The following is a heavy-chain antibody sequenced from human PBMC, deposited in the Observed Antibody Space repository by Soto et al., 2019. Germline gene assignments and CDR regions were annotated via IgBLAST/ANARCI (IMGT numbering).Heavy chain of an antibody. CDR2: IHYSGST. V-gene: IGHV4-39*07. J-gene: IGHJ6*02. Sequence: SETLSLTCTVSGDSISSSNYYRGWIRQPPGKGLEWIGSIHYSGSTYYNPSLKSRVTISVDTSKNQFSLKLSSVTAADTAVYYCARLGIAAAGTFPNWNDRDYYYYYGMDVWGQGTTVTVSS. CDR3: ARLGIAAAGTFPNWNDRDYYYYYGMDV. CDR1: GDSISSSNYY. D-gene: IGHD6-13*01.